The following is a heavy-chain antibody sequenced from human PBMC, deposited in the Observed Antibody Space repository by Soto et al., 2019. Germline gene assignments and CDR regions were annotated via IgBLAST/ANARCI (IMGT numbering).Heavy chain of an antibody. Sequence: PGGSLRLSCTVSGFAFNNYGINWVRQAPGKGLEWVPSISKSDYTYYSDSVKGRFTISRDNAKNSVSLQMNTLRVEDTAVYYCAREDSIIIPAVSDFWGQGTLVTVSS. CDR1: GFAFNNYG. V-gene: IGHV3-21*01. CDR2: ISKSDYT. J-gene: IGHJ4*02. D-gene: IGHD2-2*01. CDR3: AREDSIIIPAVSDF.